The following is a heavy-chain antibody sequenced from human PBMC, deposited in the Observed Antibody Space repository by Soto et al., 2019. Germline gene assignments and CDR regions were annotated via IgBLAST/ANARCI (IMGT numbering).Heavy chain of an antibody. CDR1: GGSISTYY. D-gene: IGHD3-16*01. J-gene: IGHJ6*02. CDR3: ARGRFGGGPNYHGLDV. Sequence: QVQLQESGPGLVKPSETLSLTCTVSGGSISTYYWSWIRQPPGKGLEWIGYIYNSETTKYNPSLRSRVTMSVDTPRDQFSLKLNSVTAADAAVYYCARGRFGGGPNYHGLDVWGPGTTVTVSS. V-gene: IGHV4-59*01. CDR2: IYNSETT.